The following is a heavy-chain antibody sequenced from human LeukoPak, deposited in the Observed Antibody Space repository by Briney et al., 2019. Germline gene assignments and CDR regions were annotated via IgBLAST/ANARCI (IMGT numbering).Heavy chain of an antibody. V-gene: IGHV3-21*01. Sequence: GGSLRLSCAASGFTLSSYSMNWVRQAPGKGLEWVSSISSSSSYIYYADSVKGRFTISRDNAKNSLYLQMNSLRAEDTAVYYCARGQWLPRDAFDIWGQGTMATVSS. J-gene: IGHJ3*02. CDR1: GFTLSSYS. CDR3: ARGQWLPRDAFDI. CDR2: ISSSSSYI. D-gene: IGHD6-19*01.